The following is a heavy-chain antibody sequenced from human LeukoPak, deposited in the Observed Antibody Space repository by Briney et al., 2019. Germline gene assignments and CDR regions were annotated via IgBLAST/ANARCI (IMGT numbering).Heavy chain of an antibody. CDR2: ISSSSSYI. CDR1: GFTFSSYS. CDR3: ARDSPSDRTDIVVVPAAPFDY. D-gene: IGHD2-2*01. Sequence: GSLRLSCAASGFTFSSYSMNWVRQAPGKGLEWVSSISSSSSYIYYADSVKGRFTISRDNAKNSLYLQMNSLRAEDTAVYYCARDSPSDRTDIVVVPAAPFDYWGQGTLVTVSS. J-gene: IGHJ4*02. V-gene: IGHV3-21*01.